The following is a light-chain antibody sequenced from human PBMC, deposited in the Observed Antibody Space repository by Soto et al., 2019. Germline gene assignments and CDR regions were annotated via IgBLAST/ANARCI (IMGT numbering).Light chain of an antibody. V-gene: IGKV1-5*03. J-gene: IGKJ1*01. CDR2: KAS. CDR3: QQYQTYSQ. CDR1: QSINTW. Sequence: DIPMTQSPSTLSASVGDRVTITCRASQSINTWLAWYQLKPGRAPKLLIYKASTLESGVPSRFSGSGSGTEFTLTISSLQPDEFATYYCQQYQTYSQFGQGTKVEIK.